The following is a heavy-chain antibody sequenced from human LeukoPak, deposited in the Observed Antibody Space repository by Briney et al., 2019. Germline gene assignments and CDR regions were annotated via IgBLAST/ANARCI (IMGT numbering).Heavy chain of an antibody. D-gene: IGHD2-15*01. Sequence: ASVKVSCKASGYTFTGYYMHWVRQAPGQGLEWMGWINPNSGGTNYAQKFQGRVTMTRDTSISTAYMELSRLRSDDTAVYYCARRYCSGGSCYLGFDLDYWGQGTLVTVSS. CDR1: GYTFTGYY. J-gene: IGHJ4*02. CDR2: INPNSGGT. CDR3: ARRYCSGGSCYLGFDLDY. V-gene: IGHV1-2*02.